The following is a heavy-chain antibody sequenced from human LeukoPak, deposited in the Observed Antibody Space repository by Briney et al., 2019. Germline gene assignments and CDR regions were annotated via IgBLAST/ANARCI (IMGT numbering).Heavy chain of an antibody. CDR2: VYYSGTT. CDR1: GGSVSTSHYY. Sequence: SETLSLTCSVSGGSVSTSHYYWGWIRQPPGSGLEWIGNVYYSGTTYSNPSLRSRVTISVGTSKNQFSLKLSSVTAADAAVYYCARSYYYDSSGYYYDGFDIWGHGTTVTVSS. J-gene: IGHJ3*02. CDR3: ARSYYYDSSGYYYDGFDI. V-gene: IGHV4-39*07. D-gene: IGHD3-22*01.